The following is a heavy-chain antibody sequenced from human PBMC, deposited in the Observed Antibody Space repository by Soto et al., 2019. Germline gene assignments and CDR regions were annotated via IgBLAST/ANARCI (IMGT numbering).Heavy chain of an antibody. Sequence: SETLSLTCTVSGGSISSYYWSWIRQPPGKGLEWIGYIYYSGSTNYNPSLKSRVTISVDTSKNQFSLKLSSVTAADTAVYYCAGSRYDFWTGYSNYYYGMDVWGKGTTVTVSS. J-gene: IGHJ6*04. V-gene: IGHV4-59*01. CDR3: AGSRYDFWTGYSNYYYGMDV. CDR2: IYYSGST. D-gene: IGHD3-3*01. CDR1: GGSISSYY.